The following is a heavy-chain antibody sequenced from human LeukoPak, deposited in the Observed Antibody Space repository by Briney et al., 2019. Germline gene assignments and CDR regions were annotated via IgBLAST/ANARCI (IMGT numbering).Heavy chain of an antibody. J-gene: IGHJ4*02. CDR3: ARLGVRQQLVYGTPPGPDY. V-gene: IGHV1-69*13. CDR1: GGTFSSYA. CDR2: IIPIFGTA. D-gene: IGHD6-13*01. Sequence: SVKVSCKASGGTFSSYAISWVRQAPGQGLEWMGGIIPIFGTANYAQKFQGRVTITADESTSTAYMELSSLRSEDTAVYYCARLGVRQQLVYGTPPGPDYWGQGTLVTVSS.